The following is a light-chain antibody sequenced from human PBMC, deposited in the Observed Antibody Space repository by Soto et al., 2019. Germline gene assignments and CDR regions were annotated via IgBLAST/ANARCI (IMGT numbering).Light chain of an antibody. V-gene: IGKV3-11*01. CDR3: QQRSNWPLT. Sequence: EIVLTQSPATLSLSPGERATLSCRASQSISSYLAWYQQKPGQAPSLLLYDASNRFTGIPARFSGSGSRTDFTLTISSLEPEAFALYSCQQRSNWPLTFGPGTKVDIK. CDR1: QSISSY. J-gene: IGKJ3*01. CDR2: DAS.